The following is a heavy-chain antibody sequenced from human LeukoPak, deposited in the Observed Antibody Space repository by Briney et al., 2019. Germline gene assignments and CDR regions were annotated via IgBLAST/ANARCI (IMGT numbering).Heavy chain of an antibody. Sequence: SETLSLTCTVSGGSISSGSYYWSWIRQPAGKGLEWIGRIYTSGSTNYNPSLKSRVTISADTSKNQFSLKLSSVTAADTAVYYCAMGGITIFGVASPFDPWGQGTLVTVSS. CDR3: AMGGITIFGVASPFDP. CDR2: IYTSGST. V-gene: IGHV4-61*02. J-gene: IGHJ5*02. CDR1: GGSISSGSYY. D-gene: IGHD3-3*01.